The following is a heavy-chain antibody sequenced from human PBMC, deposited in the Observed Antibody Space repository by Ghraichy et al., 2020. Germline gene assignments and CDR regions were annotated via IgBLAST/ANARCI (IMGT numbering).Heavy chain of an antibody. Sequence: SETLSLTCTVSGGSISSGSYHWSWIRQQPGKGLVWIGYIYSRGGTYYSPSLKSRVIMSVDTSKNQFPLRLTSVTAADTAVYYDARLRWIVYYFDYLGQGILVTVSS. J-gene: IGHJ4*02. CDR2: IYSRGGT. D-gene: IGHD4-23*01. CDR1: GGSISSGSYH. CDR3: ARLRWIVYYFDY. V-gene: IGHV4-31*03.